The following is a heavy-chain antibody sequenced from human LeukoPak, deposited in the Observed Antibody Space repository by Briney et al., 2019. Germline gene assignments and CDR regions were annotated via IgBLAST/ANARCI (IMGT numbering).Heavy chain of an antibody. CDR1: GFTFSSYG. V-gene: IGHV3-30*03. CDR2: VSYDGSNK. CDR3: ARGEYYSDTSSYFDY. D-gene: IGHD3-22*01. J-gene: IGHJ4*02. Sequence: GGSLRLSCAASGFTFSSYGMNWVRQAPGKGLEWVAVVSYDGSNKYYADSVKGRFTISRDNSKNTLFVQMSSLRAEDTAVYYCARGEYYSDTSSYFDYWGQGTLVTVSS.